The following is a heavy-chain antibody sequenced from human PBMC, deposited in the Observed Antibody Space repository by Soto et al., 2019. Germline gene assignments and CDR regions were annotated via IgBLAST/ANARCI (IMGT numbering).Heavy chain of an antibody. Sequence: PGESLKISCKGSGYSFTSYWISWVRQMPGKGLEWMGRIDPSDSYTNYSPSFQGHVTISADKSISTAYLQWSSLKASDTAMYYCARHEPGDQTTTDYRGKGTLVTVSS. CDR2: IDPSDSYT. V-gene: IGHV5-10-1*01. CDR1: GYSFTSYW. D-gene: IGHD4-17*01. CDR3: ARHEPGDQTTTDY. J-gene: IGHJ4*02.